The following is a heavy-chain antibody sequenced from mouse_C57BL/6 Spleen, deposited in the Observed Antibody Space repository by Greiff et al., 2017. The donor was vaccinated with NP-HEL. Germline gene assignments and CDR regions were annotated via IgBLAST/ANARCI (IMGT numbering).Heavy chain of an antibody. V-gene: IGHV1-74*01. CDR3: AIGGDPPYWYFDV. J-gene: IGHJ1*03. CDR1: GYTFTSYW. CDR2: IHPSDSDT. Sequence: QVQLQQPGAELVKPGASVKVSCKASGYTFTSYWMHWVKQRPGQGLEWIGRIHPSDSDTNSNQKFKGKATLTVDKSSSTAYMQLSSLTSEDSAVYYCAIGGDPPYWYFDVWGTGTTVTVSS.